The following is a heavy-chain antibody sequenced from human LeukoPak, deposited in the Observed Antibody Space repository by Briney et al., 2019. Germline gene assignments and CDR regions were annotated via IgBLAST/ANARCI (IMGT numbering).Heavy chain of an antibody. CDR2: IYHSGST. CDR1: GGSISSGGYS. CDR3: AGRLDGYNYRWFDP. J-gene: IGHJ5*02. D-gene: IGHD5-24*01. V-gene: IGHV4-30-2*01. Sequence: SQTLSLTCAVSGGSISSGGYSWSWIRQPPGKGLEWIEYIYHSGSTYYNPSLKSRVTISVDRSKNQFSLKLSSVTAADTAVYYCAGRLDGYNYRWFDPWGQGTLVTVSS.